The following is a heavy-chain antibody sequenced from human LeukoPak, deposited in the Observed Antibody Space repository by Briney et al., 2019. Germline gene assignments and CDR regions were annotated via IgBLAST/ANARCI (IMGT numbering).Heavy chain of an antibody. CDR1: GYTFTSYG. J-gene: IGHJ4*02. V-gene: IGHV1-18*01. CDR3: VTRELRPRYCSSASCYVPIDY. Sequence: ASVKVYCKASGYTFTSYGISWVRQAPGQGLEWMGWISAYNGNTNYAQKLQGRVTMTTDTSTSTAYMELRSLRSDDTAVYYCVTRELRPRYCSSASCYVPIDYWGQGTLVTVSS. D-gene: IGHD2-2*01. CDR2: ISAYNGNT.